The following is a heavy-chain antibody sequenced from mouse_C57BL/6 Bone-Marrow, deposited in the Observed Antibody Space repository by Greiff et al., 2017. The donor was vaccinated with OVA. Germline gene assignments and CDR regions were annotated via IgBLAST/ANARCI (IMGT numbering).Heavy chain of an antibody. D-gene: IGHD2-12*01. Sequence: EVKLVESGAGLVKPGGSLKLSCAASGFTFSSYAMSWVRQTPEKRLEWVAYISSGGDYIYYADTVKGRFTISRDNARNTLYLQMSSLKSEDTAMYYCARHYNYFDYWGQGTTLTVSS. V-gene: IGHV5S21*01. CDR3: ARHYNYFDY. CDR2: ISSGGDYI. CDR1: GFTFSSYA. J-gene: IGHJ2*01.